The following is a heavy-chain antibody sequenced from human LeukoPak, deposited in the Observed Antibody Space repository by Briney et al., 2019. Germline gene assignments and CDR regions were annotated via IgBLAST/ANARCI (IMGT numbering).Heavy chain of an antibody. CDR2: IYTSGST. CDR3: ARGALYYYDSSGVDY. V-gene: IGHV4-61*02. D-gene: IGHD3-22*01. Sequence: SETLSLTCTVSGGSISSSSYYWGWIRQPPGKGLEWIGRIYTSGSTNYNPSLKSRVTISVDTSKNQFSLKLSSVTAADTAVYYCARGALYYYDSSGVDYWGQGTLVTVSS. CDR1: GGSISSSSYY. J-gene: IGHJ4*02.